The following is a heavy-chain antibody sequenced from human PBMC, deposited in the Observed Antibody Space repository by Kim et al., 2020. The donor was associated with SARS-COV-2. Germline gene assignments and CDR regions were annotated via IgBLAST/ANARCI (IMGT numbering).Heavy chain of an antibody. V-gene: IGHV1-3*01. D-gene: IGHD4-17*01. J-gene: IGHJ5*02. CDR3: ARGLTTVTTIGFDP. Sequence: SQKLQGRVTIPRDTSASTAYMELSSLRSEDTAVYYCARGLTTVTTIGFDPWGQGTLVTVSS.